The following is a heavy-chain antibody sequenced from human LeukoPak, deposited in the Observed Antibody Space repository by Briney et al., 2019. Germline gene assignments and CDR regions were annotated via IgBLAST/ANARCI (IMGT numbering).Heavy chain of an antibody. J-gene: IGHJ6*03. Sequence: PGGSLRLSCAASGFTFSNYSMNWVRQAPGKGLEWVSSISSSSSYIYYADSVKGRFTISRDNSKNSLYLQMNSLRAEDTAVYYCAKCILTGYYKGYMDVWGKGTTVTISS. CDR3: AKCILTGYYKGYMDV. V-gene: IGHV3-21*04. CDR2: ISSSSSYI. D-gene: IGHD3-9*01. CDR1: GFTFSNYS.